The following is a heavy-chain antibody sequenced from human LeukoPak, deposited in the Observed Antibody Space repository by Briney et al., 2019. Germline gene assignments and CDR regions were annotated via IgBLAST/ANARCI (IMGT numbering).Heavy chain of an antibody. CDR1: GFAFGSYA. CDR3: ARDIREGGSFEY. CDR2: ISSGSDYI. J-gene: IGHJ4*02. V-gene: IGHV3-21*01. Sequence: PGGSLRLSCAASGFAFGSYAMNWVRPAPGKGREWVSCISSGSDYIYYADSVKGRFTISRDNAKNSLYLQMNSLRAEDTAVYYCARDIREGGSFEYWGQGTLVTVSS. D-gene: IGHD2-15*01.